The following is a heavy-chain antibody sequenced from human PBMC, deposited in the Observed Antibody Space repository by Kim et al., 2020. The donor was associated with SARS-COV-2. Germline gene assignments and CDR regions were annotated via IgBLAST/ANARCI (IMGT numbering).Heavy chain of an antibody. CDR2: ISYDGSNK. CDR3: AKHGGEVMGFDY. Sequence: GGSLRLSCAASGFTFSSYGMHWVRQAPGKGLERVAVISYDGSNKYYADSVKGRFTISRDNSKNTLYLQMNSLRAEDTAVYYCAKHGGEVMGFDYWGQGTLVTVSS. J-gene: IGHJ4*02. V-gene: IGHV3-30*18. D-gene: IGHD3-16*01. CDR1: GFTFSSYG.